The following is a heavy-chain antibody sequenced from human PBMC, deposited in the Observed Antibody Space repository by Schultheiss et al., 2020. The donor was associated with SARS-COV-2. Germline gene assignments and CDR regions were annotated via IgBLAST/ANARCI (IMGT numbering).Heavy chain of an antibody. CDR1: GFTFSSYG. Sequence: GGSLRLSCAASGFTFSSYGMHWVRQAPGKGLEWVAVISYDGSNKYYADSVKGRFTISRDNSKNTLYLQMNSLRAEDTAVYYCAKDASYTIVGATYDAFDIWGQGTMVTVSS. V-gene: IGHV3-33*05. J-gene: IGHJ3*02. CDR3: AKDASYTIVGATYDAFDI. D-gene: IGHD1-26*01. CDR2: ISYDGSNK.